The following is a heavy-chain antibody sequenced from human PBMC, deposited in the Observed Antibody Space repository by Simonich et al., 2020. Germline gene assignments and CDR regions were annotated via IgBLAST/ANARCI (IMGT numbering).Heavy chain of an antibody. J-gene: IGHJ3*02. CDR3: ARDPVVPAAIRNAFDI. V-gene: IGHV1-2*02. D-gene: IGHD2-2*01. Sequence: QVQLVQSGAEVKKPGASVKVSCKASGYTFTGYYMHWVRQAPGQGLEWMGWIKPNRGGTNYAQKVQGRVTMTRDTSISTAYMELSRLRSDDTAVYYCARDPVVPAAIRNAFDIWGQGTMVTVSS. CDR1: GYTFTGYY. CDR2: IKPNRGGT.